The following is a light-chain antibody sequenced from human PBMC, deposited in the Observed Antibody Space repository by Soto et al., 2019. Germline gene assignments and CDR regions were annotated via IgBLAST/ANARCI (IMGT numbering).Light chain of an antibody. CDR1: GSDVGGYNY. Sequence: QSVLTQPPSASGSPGQSVTISCTGTGSDVGGYNYVSWYQQHPGKAPKLVIFDVSRRPSGVPDRFSGSKSGNTASLTVSGLQAEYEADYYCGSFAASNNLLFGRGTKLTVL. J-gene: IGLJ2*01. V-gene: IGLV2-8*01. CDR3: GSFAASNNLL. CDR2: DVS.